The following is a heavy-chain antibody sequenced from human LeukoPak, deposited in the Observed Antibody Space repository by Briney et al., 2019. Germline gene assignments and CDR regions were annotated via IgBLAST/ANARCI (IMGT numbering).Heavy chain of an antibody. CDR3: ARLFADLYYFDY. CDR2: IYYSGST. D-gene: IGHD2-21*01. Sequence: SETLSLTCTVSGGSITNYYWSWIRQPPGKGLEWIGYIYYSGSTNYNPSLKSRVSISVDTSKNQFSLKLSSVTAADTAVYYCARLFADLYYFDYWGQGTLVTVSS. J-gene: IGHJ4*02. V-gene: IGHV4-59*01. CDR1: GGSITNYY.